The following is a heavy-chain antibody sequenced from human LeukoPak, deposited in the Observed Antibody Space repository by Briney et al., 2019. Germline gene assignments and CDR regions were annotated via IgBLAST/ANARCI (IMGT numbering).Heavy chain of an antibody. CDR1: GYTFTSNY. D-gene: IGHD3-16*02. Sequence: ASVKVSCKASGYTFTSNYMHWVRQAPGQGLEWMGLINPSGSSTLYAQKFQGRVTTTRDMSTTTDYMELSSLRSEDTAVYYCARDNSVGDIAWWFDPWGQGTLVTVSS. J-gene: IGHJ5*02. CDR2: INPSGSST. V-gene: IGHV1-46*01. CDR3: ARDNSVGDIAWWFDP.